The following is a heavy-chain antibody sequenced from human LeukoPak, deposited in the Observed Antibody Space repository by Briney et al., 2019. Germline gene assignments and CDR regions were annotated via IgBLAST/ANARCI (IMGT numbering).Heavy chain of an antibody. D-gene: IGHD2-21*02. CDR3: AKEVADFDGFDI. V-gene: IGHV3-30*18. Sequence: GGSLRLSCAASGFTFSNAWMSWVRQAPGEGLEWVAVISSDGSGKNHADSVEGRFTISRDNSKNTLYLQMNSLRADDTAVYYCAKEVADFDGFDIWGQGTMVTVSS. CDR1: GFTFSNAW. CDR2: ISSDGSGK. J-gene: IGHJ3*02.